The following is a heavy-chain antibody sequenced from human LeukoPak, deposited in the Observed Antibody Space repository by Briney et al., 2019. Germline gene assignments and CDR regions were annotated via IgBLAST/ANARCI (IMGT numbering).Heavy chain of an antibody. CDR2: FDPEDGET. J-gene: IGHJ4*02. CDR1: GYALTELS. Sequence: ASVKVSCKVSGYALTELSMHWVRQAPGKGLEWMGGFDPEDGETIYAQKFQGRVTMTEDTSTDTAYMELSSLRSEDTAVYYCATVRRWELAYYFDYWAREPWSPSPQ. D-gene: IGHD1-26*01. CDR3: ATVRRWELAYYFDY. V-gene: IGHV1-24*01.